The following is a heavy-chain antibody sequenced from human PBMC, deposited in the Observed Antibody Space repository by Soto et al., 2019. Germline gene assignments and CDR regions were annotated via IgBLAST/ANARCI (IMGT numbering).Heavy chain of an antibody. CDR3: ANARYYSGNWYGFDY. Sequence: GGSLRLSCAASGFIFSSYALNWVRQAPGKGLEWVSGFSFSGSNTNYADSVKGRFTISRDNSENTLFLQMHSLRAEDTAVYYCANARYYSGNWYGFDYWGQGTLVTVSS. CDR1: GFIFSSYA. CDR2: FSFSGSNT. D-gene: IGHD6-13*01. V-gene: IGHV3-23*01. J-gene: IGHJ4*02.